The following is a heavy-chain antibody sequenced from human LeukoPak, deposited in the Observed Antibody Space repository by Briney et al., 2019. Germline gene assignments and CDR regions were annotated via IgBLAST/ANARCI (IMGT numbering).Heavy chain of an antibody. D-gene: IGHD3-10*01. CDR1: GYTFIDYY. CDR2: INPNSGGT. Sequence: ASVKVSCKASGYTFIDYYMHWVRQAPGQGLEWMGWINPNSGGTNYAQKFQDWVTMTRDTSISTAYMELSSLRSDDTAVYYCAREGGRLTMVPGDMDVWGQGTTVTVSS. J-gene: IGHJ6*02. CDR3: AREGGRLTMVPGDMDV. V-gene: IGHV1-2*04.